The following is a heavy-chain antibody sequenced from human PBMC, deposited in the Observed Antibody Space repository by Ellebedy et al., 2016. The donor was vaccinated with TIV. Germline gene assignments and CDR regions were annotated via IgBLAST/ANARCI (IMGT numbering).Heavy chain of an antibody. D-gene: IGHD1-26*01. Sequence: GESLKISXAASGFTFSTYSMNWVRQAPGKGLEWLAFSVGIGTTKYYADSVNGRFTITRDNDKNCVYLQMNSLRDDDTAMYYCARRGNYLGDAFDIWGQGTMVAVSS. V-gene: IGHV3-48*02. J-gene: IGHJ3*02. CDR3: ARRGNYLGDAFDI. CDR1: GFTFSTYS. CDR2: SVGIGTTK.